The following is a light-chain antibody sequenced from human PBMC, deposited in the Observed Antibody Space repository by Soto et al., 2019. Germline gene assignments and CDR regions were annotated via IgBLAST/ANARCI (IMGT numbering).Light chain of an antibody. V-gene: IGKV3-15*01. CDR3: QHYNNWPPT. J-gene: IGKJ3*01. CDR1: ESVHRN. CDR2: YAS. Sequence: EMVMTQSPATLSVSPGERVTLSCRASESVHRNLAWYQQKPGQGPSLLIHYASTRATGVPDRFTGSGSGTEFTLTISSLQSEDSGVYHCQHYNNWPPTFGPGTKVEIK.